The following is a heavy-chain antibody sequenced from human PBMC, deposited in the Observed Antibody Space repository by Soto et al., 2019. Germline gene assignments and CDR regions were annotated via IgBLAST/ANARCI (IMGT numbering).Heavy chain of an antibody. J-gene: IGHJ4*02. V-gene: IGHV3-33*01. CDR3: ARAGAPLDSSGKFDY. CDR1: GFTFSDYG. CDR2: AWFDGSVD. Sequence: QVHLVESGGGVVQPGRSLRLSCVASGFTFSDYGLNWVRQAPGKGLEWVAIAWFDGSVDFYADSVKGRFTISRDNSKNTVYMQMRNLRDEDKAIYFCARAGAPLDSSGKFDYCGQGTQVTVSS. D-gene: IGHD3-22*01.